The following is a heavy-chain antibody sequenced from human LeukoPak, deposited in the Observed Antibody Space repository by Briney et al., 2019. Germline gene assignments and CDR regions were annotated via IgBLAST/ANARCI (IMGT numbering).Heavy chain of an antibody. V-gene: IGHV3-48*01. Sequence: GGSLRLSCAASGFTFSSYSMNWVRQAPEKGLEWVSYISSSSSTIYYADSVKGRFTISRDNAKNSLYLQMNSLRAEDTAVYYCARDRGYEGADVFDIWGKGKMVTVSS. J-gene: IGHJ3*02. D-gene: IGHD5-12*01. CDR2: ISSSSSTI. CDR3: ARDRGYEGADVFDI. CDR1: GFTFSSYS.